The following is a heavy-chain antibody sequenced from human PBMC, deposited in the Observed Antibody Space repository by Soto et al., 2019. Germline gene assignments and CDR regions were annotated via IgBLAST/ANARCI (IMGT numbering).Heavy chain of an antibody. J-gene: IGHJ6*02. V-gene: IGHV4-39*01. CDR2: IYYSGST. D-gene: IGHD3-22*01. Sequence: PSETLSLTCTVSGGSISSSSYYWGWIRQPPGKGLEWIGSIYYSGSTYYNPSLKSRVTISVDTSENQFSLKLSSVTAADTAVYYCARRLYYDSSGFEGGGMDVWGQGTTVT. CDR1: GGSISSSSYY. CDR3: ARRLYYDSSGFEGGGMDV.